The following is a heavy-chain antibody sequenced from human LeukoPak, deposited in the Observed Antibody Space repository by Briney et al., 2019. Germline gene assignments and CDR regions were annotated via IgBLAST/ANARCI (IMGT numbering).Heavy chain of an antibody. Sequence: GGSLRLSCAASGFTFSSYGMSWVRQAPGEGLEWVSSISSSSTYIYYAESVKGRFTISRDNAKNSLYLQMNSLRAEDTAVYYCAELGITMIGGVWGKGTTVTISS. CDR2: ISSSSTYI. D-gene: IGHD3-10*02. V-gene: IGHV3-21*01. CDR1: GFTFSSYG. J-gene: IGHJ6*04. CDR3: AELGITMIGGV.